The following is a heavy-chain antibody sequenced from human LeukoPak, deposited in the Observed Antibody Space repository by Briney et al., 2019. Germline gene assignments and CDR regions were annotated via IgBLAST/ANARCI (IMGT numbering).Heavy chain of an antibody. J-gene: IGHJ4*02. Sequence: SETLSLTCAVYGGSFSGYYWSWIRQPPGKGLEWIGEINHSGSTNYNPSLKSRVTISVDTSKNQFSLKLSSVTAADTAVYYCARGYSLDYWGQGTLVTVSS. CDR1: GGSFSGYY. CDR2: INHSGST. CDR3: ARGYSLDY. V-gene: IGHV4-34*01. D-gene: IGHD5-18*01.